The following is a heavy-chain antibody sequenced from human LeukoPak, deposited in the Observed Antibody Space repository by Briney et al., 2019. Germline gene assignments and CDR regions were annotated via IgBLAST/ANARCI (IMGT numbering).Heavy chain of an antibody. CDR3: ARPVGSIGSYSPPGWVDY. V-gene: IGHV3-33*01. D-gene: IGHD3-22*01. Sequence: GGSLRLSCAASGFTFSSYGMHWVRQAPGKGLEWVAVIWYDGSNKYYADSVKGRFTISRDNSKNTLYLQMNSLRAEDTAVYYCARPVGSIGSYSPPGWVDYSGQGTLVTVFS. CDR2: IWYDGSNK. J-gene: IGHJ4*02. CDR1: GFTFSSYG.